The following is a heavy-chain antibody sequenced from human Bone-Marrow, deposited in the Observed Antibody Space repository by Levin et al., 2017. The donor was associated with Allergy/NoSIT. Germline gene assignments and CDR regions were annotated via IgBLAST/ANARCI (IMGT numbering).Heavy chain of an antibody. V-gene: IGHV4-61*01. CDR2: INYSGST. CDR3: ARDEIGYKFPHQYYYGLDV. CDR1: GGSVGSGSYY. D-gene: IGHD5-24*01. J-gene: IGHJ6*02. Sequence: ASETLSLTCTVSGGSVGSGSYYWNWIRQFPGTELQWIGYINYSGSTIYNPSLNSRVNISFDTSKSQFFLRLSSVTAADTAVYYCARDEIGYKFPHQYYYGLDVWGQGTTVTVSS.